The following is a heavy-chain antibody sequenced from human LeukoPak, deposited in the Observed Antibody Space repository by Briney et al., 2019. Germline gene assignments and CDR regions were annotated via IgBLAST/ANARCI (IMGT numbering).Heavy chain of an antibody. CDR3: TRGGGDTDYDFLSGYYTV. CDR1: GGSISSSSYY. D-gene: IGHD3-3*01. J-gene: IGHJ3*01. Sequence: AGTLSLICTLAGGSISSSSYYCAWIRRPPGKGLERVGSVYYSGITYYNPSLKIRATISVDTSKNQFSLTLSAVTAADTAVYCWTRGGGDTDYDFLSGYYTVWGQGTMVTVSS. CDR2: VYYSGIT. V-gene: IGHV4-39*01.